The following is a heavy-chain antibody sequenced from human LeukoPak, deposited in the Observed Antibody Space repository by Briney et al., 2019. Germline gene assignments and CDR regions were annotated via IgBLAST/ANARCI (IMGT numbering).Heavy chain of an antibody. Sequence: SETLSLTCSVSGGSISRYYWSWIRQPPGTGLEWIGYIYYTGRADYNPSLKSRVSMSVDTSKNQFSLRVNSMTAADTAVYYCARGDFWSGAPTDWGQGTLVTVSS. D-gene: IGHD3-3*01. V-gene: IGHV4-59*01. CDR3: ARGDFWSGAPTD. CDR2: IYYTGRA. J-gene: IGHJ4*02. CDR1: GGSISRYY.